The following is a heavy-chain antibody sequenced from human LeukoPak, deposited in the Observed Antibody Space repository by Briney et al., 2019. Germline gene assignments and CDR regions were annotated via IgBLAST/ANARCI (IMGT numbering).Heavy chain of an antibody. CDR2: ISSSSSYT. V-gene: IGHV3-11*05. CDR1: GFTFSGYY. CDR3: ARGLTPDDIVVVPAD. J-gene: IGHJ4*02. Sequence: GGSLRLSCAASGFTFSGYYMSWIRQAPGKGLEWVSYISSSSSYTNYADSVKGRFTISRDNANNSLYLQMNSLRAEDTAVYYCARGLTPDDIVVVPADWGQGTLVTVSS. D-gene: IGHD2-2*01.